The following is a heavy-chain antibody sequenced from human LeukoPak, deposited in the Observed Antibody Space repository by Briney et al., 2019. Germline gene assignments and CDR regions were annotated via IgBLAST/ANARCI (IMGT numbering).Heavy chain of an antibody. CDR3: AKMPRGFDWLSPPGDY. Sequence: PGGSLRLSCAASGFTFSDYYMSWIRQAPGKGLEWVAVISYDGSNKYYADSVKGRFTISRDNSKNTLYLQMNSLRAEDTAVYYCAKMPRGFDWLSPPGDYWGQGTLVTVSS. CDR2: ISYDGSNK. J-gene: IGHJ4*02. V-gene: IGHV3-30*18. D-gene: IGHD3-9*01. CDR1: GFTFSDYY.